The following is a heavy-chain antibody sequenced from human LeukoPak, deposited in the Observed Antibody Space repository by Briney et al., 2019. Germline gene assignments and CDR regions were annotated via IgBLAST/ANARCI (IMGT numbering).Heavy chain of an antibody. V-gene: IGHV4-34*01. CDR3: ARVPWLAHFAY. J-gene: IGHJ4*02. Sequence: SETLSLTCAVYGGSFSGYYWSWIRQPPGKGLEWIGEINHSGSTNYNPSLKSRVTISVDTSKNQFSLKLSSVTAADTAVYYCARVPWLAHFAYWGQGTLVTVSS. CDR1: GGSFSGYY. CDR2: INHSGST. D-gene: IGHD6-19*01.